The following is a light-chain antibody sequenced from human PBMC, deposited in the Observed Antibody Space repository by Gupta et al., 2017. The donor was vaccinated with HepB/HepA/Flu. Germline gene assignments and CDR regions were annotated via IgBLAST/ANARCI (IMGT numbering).Light chain of an antibody. V-gene: IGKV3-11*02. J-gene: IGKJ1*01. CDR2: DAA. CDR3: QQPSNCPPWT. CDR1: QSVSSY. Sequence: EIVLTQSPATMSLSPGERATLSCRASQSVSSYLAWYQQKPGQAPRLLIYDAANRDTGIAARFSGSGCGRDVTLTISSREQEDFAVYYCQQPSNCPPWTFGQGTKVEIK.